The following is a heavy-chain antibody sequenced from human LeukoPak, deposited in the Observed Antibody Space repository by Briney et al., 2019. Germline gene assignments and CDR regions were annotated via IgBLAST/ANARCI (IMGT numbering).Heavy chain of an antibody. J-gene: IGHJ6*04. V-gene: IGHV1-24*01. Sequence: GASVKVSCKVSGYTLTELSMHWVRQAPGKGLEWMGGFDPEDGETIYAKKFQGRVTMTEDTSTDAAYMELSSLRSEDTAVYYCATDRRVRGVMSHYGMDVWGKGTTVTVSS. CDR1: GYTLTELS. D-gene: IGHD3-10*01. CDR3: ATDRRVRGVMSHYGMDV. CDR2: FDPEDGET.